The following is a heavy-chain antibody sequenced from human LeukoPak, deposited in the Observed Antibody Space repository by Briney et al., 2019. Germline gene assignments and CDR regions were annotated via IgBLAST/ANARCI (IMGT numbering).Heavy chain of an antibody. CDR2: IKQDGSEK. V-gene: IGHV3-7*01. J-gene: IGHJ2*01. CDR3: ARDVGFDDKTNWYFDL. CDR1: GFTFSSYW. D-gene: IGHD3-9*01. Sequence: GGSLRLSCAASGFTFSSYWMSWVRQAPGKGLEWVANIKQDGSEKYYVDSVKGRFTISRDNAKNSLYLQMNSLRAEDTAVYYCARDVGFDDKTNWYFDLWGRGTLVTVSS.